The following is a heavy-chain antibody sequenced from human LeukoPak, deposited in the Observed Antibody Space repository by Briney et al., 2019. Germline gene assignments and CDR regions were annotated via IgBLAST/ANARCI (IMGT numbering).Heavy chain of an antibody. D-gene: IGHD1-7*01. Sequence: PGGSLRLSCAASGFTFSSYEMNWVRQAPGKGLEWVSYISSSGSTIYYADPVKGRFTISRDNSKNTLYLQMNSLRAEDTAVYYCARDSGTIEAFDIWGQGTMVTVSS. CDR1: GFTFSSYE. J-gene: IGHJ3*02. V-gene: IGHV3-48*03. CDR3: ARDSGTIEAFDI. CDR2: ISSSGSTI.